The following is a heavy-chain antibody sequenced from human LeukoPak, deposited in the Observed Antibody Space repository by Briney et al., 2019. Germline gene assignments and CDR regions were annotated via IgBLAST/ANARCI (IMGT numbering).Heavy chain of an antibody. Sequence: PGGSLRLSCAVSGFTVGSIHMAWVRQAPGKGLEWVSVIYNGDNTYYADSVRGRFTISRDNSKNTMYLQMNSLRAEDTAVYYCARASQWPAFDYWGQGTLVTVSS. CDR3: ARASQWPAFDY. J-gene: IGHJ4*02. CDR2: IYNGDNT. D-gene: IGHD6-19*01. CDR1: GFTVGSIH. V-gene: IGHV3-66*01.